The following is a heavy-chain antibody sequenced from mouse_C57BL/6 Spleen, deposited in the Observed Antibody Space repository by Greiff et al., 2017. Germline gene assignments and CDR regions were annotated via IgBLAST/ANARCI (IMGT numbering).Heavy chain of an antibody. J-gene: IGHJ2*01. CDR2: IHPNSGST. CDR1: GYTFTSYW. CDR3: AREGGSSPYLDY. V-gene: IGHV1-64*01. D-gene: IGHD1-1*01. Sequence: QVQLQQPGAELVKPGASVKLSCKASGYTFTSYWMHWVKQRPGQGLEWIGMIHPNSGSTNYNEKFKSKATLTVDKSSSPAYMQLSSLTSEDSAVYYCAREGGSSPYLDYWGQGTTLTVSS.